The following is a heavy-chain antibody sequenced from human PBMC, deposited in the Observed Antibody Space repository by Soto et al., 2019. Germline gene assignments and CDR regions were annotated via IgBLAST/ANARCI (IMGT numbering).Heavy chain of an antibody. D-gene: IGHD6-19*01. CDR2: ISYDGSNK. Sequence: QVQLVESGGGVVQPGRSLRLSCAASGFTFSSYGMHWVRQAPGKGLGWVAVISYDGSNKYYADSVKGRFTISRDNSKNTLYLQMNSLRAEDTAVYYCARSAYSSEYYFDYWGQGTLVTVSS. V-gene: IGHV3-30*03. CDR3: ARSAYSSEYYFDY. J-gene: IGHJ4*02. CDR1: GFTFSSYG.